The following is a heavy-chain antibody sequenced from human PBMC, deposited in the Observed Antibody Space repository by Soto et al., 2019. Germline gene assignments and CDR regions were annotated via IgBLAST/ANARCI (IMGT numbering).Heavy chain of an antibody. CDR3: ARIRDVFWFDP. CDR1: GGSISSYY. V-gene: IGHV4-59*08. J-gene: IGHJ5*02. CDR2: IYYSGST. Sequence: PSETLSLTCTVSGGSISSYYWSWIRQPPGKGLEWIGYIYYSGSTNYNPSLKSRVTISVDTSKNQFSLKLSSVTAADTAVYYCARIRDVFWFDPWGQGTLVTVSS. D-gene: IGHD3-10*01.